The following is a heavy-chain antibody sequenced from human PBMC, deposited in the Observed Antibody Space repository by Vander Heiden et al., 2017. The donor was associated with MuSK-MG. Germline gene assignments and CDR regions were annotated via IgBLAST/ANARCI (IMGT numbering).Heavy chain of an antibody. J-gene: IGHJ4*02. Sequence: QVQLQASGPGLVRPSETLFLSCSVSVGFITNSQFYWGWVRRPPGKGLEWLGTIFSTGGGTYYSPSLQNRITLSVDTSGNQFSLRLTSVSAADTAVYFCARHDASGYYWDSWGQGTLVTVSS. D-gene: IGHD3-3*01. CDR2: IFSTGGGT. V-gene: IGHV4-39*01. CDR1: VGFITNSQFY. CDR3: ARHDASGYYWDS.